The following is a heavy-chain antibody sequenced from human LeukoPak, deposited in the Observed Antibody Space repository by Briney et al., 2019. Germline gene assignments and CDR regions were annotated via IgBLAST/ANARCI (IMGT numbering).Heavy chain of an antibody. D-gene: IGHD6-6*01. V-gene: IGHV3-30*01. CDR1: GFTFSSYA. Sequence: GGSVRLSCAASGFTFSSYAMHWVRQAPGKGLEWVAVISYDGSNKYYADSVKGRFTISRDNSKNTLYLQMNSLRAEDTAVYYCARAKQLVQDAFDIWGQGTMVTVSS. CDR3: ARAKQLVQDAFDI. CDR2: ISYDGSNK. J-gene: IGHJ3*02.